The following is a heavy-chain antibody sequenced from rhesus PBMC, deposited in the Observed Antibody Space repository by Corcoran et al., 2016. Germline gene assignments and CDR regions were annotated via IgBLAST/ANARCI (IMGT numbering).Heavy chain of an antibody. D-gene: IGHD6-25*01. V-gene: IGHV4-76*01. J-gene: IGHJ4*01. CDR3: ARGSSGSWNVLDY. CDR2: IYGSRVNT. CDR1: GYSISSGYD. Sequence: QVQLQESGPGVVKPSETLSLTCAVSGYSISSGYDWSWIRQPPGKGLEWIGYIYGSRVNTNYNPSLKDRVTMSKDPSKNQFSRKLSAVTAADTAVYYCARGSSGSWNVLDYWGQGVLVTVSS.